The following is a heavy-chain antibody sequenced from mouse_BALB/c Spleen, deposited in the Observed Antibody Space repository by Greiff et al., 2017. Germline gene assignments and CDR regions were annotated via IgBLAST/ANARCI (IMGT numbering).Heavy chain of an antibody. CDR1: GYAFSSYW. CDR2: IYPGDGDT. Sequence: QVQLQQSGAELVRPGSSVKISCKASGYAFSSYWMNWVKQRPGQGLEWIGQIYPGDGDTNYNGKFKGKATLTADKSSSTAYMQPSSLTSEDSAVYFCARFDDGSLDYWGQEPQSPSPQ. V-gene: IGHV1-80*01. CDR3: ARFDDGSLDY. D-gene: IGHD2-3*01. J-gene: IGHJ4*01.